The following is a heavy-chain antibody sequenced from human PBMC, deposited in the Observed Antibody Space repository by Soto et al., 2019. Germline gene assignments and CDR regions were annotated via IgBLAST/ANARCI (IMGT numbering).Heavy chain of an antibody. CDR1: GYTFTSYD. J-gene: IGHJ6*03. D-gene: IGHD7-27*01. CDR3: ARGWGTLIHYYYYYMDV. Sequence: GASVKVSCKASGYTFTSYDINWVRQATGQGLEWMGWMNPNSGNTGYAQKFQGRVTMTRNTSISTAYMELSSLRSEDTAVYYCARGWGTLIHYYYYYMDVWGKGTTVTVSS. V-gene: IGHV1-8*01. CDR2: MNPNSGNT.